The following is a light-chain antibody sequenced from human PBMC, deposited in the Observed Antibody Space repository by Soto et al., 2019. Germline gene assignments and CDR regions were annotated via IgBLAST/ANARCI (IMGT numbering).Light chain of an antibody. J-gene: IGKJ1*01. V-gene: IGKV1-27*01. CDR2: SAS. Sequence: DIQMTQSPPSLSASVGDRVTITCRASQAISNDLAWYQQKPGRAPNLLIYSASTLQSGVPSRFIGSGSGTEFTLPISRLQSRDVATYCYQKYRRWTFGKGVKVEVK. CDR1: QAISND. CDR3: QKYRRWT.